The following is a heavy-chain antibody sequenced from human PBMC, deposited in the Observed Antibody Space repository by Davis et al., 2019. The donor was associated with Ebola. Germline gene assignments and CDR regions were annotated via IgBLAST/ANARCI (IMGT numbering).Heavy chain of an antibody. J-gene: IGHJ4*02. Sequence: PGGSLRLSCAASRFTFSNSDMHWVRQAPGKGLEWVAVIWYDGSNSYYADSVKGRFTISRDNSKNTLYLQMNSLRAEDTAVYYCAKEEGGYYFDYWGRGTLVTVSS. V-gene: IGHV3-33*06. CDR2: IWYDGSNS. CDR1: RFTFSNSD. CDR3: AKEEGGYYFDY. D-gene: IGHD3-16*01.